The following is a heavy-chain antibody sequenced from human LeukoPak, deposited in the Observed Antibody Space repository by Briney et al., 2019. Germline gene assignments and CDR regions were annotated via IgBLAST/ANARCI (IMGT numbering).Heavy chain of an antibody. D-gene: IGHD2-2*01. CDR2: IRSKAYGGTT. Sequence: PGGSLRLSCAASGFTFSRYWMHWVRQAPGKGLEWVGFIRSKAYGGTTEYAASVKGRFTISRDDSKSIAYLQMNSLKTEDTAVCYCTRYIVVVPAAIYWFDPWGQGTLVTVSS. J-gene: IGHJ5*02. V-gene: IGHV3-49*04. CDR1: GFTFSRYW. CDR3: TRYIVVVPAAIYWFDP.